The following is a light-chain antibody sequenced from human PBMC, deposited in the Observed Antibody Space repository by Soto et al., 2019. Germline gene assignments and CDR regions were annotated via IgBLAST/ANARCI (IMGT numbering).Light chain of an antibody. J-gene: IGLJ2*01. CDR1: SSDVGGFHY. Sequence: QSALTKPASVSGSPGQSITISCTGTSSDVGGFHYVSWYQHHPGKAPKLMIYDVSNRPSVVSDRFSGSKSGNTASLTISCLQAEDEAYYYCCSYASHTPLVFVRGTKVTVL. V-gene: IGLV2-14*03. CDR3: CSYASHTPLV. CDR2: DVS.